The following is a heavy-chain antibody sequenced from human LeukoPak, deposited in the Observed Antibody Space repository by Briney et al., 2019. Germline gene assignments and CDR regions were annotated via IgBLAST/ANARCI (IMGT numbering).Heavy chain of an antibody. J-gene: IGHJ3*02. CDR3: ARHPFSDGFDI. V-gene: IGHV4-59*08. CDR1: GGSISTYY. CDR2: VYSSGHT. Sequence: SETLSLTCTVSGGSISTYYWSWIRQPPGKGLEWIAYVYSSGHTNYNPSLKGRVTISVDTSKNQFPLKVNSVTAADTAVYYCARHPFSDGFDIWGQGTMVTVSS.